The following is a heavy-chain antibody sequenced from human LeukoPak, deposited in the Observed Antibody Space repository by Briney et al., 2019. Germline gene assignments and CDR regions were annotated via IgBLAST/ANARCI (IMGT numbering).Heavy chain of an antibody. CDR2: ISYDGSNK. V-gene: IGHV3-30*18. D-gene: IGHD6-19*01. J-gene: IGHJ4*02. CDR1: GFTFSSYG. Sequence: GGSLRLSCAASGFTFSSYGMHWVRQAPGKGLEWGAVISYDGSNKYYADSVKGRFTISRDNSKNTLYLQMNSLRAEDTAVYYCAKDPGIAVAGAGEGFDYWGQGTLVTVSS. CDR3: AKDPGIAVAGAGEGFDY.